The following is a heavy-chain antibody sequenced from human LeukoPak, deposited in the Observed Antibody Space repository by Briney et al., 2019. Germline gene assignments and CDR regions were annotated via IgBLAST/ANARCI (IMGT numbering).Heavy chain of an antibody. J-gene: IGHJ3*02. CDR1: GYTFTGYY. CDR2: INPNSGGT. V-gene: IGHV1-2*02. D-gene: IGHD2-2*01. CDR3: ASGVVVTAAISGDAFDI. Sequence: ASVKVSCKASGYTFTGYYMHWVRQAPGQGREWMGWINPNSGGTNYAQKFQGRVTMTRDTSISTAYMELSRLRSDDTAVYYCASGVVVTAAISGDAFDIWGQGTMVTVSS.